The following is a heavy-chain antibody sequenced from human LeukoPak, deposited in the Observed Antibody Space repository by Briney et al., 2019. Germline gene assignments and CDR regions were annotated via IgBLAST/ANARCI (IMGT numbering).Heavy chain of an antibody. CDR1: GYTFTSYG. V-gene: IGHV1-69*04. CDR2: IIPILGIA. Sequence: GASVKVSCKASGYTFTSYGISWVRQAPGQGLEWMGRIIPILGIANYAQKFQGRVTITADKSTSTAYMELSSLRSEDTAVYYCARVGHSELDYWGQGTLVTVSS. CDR3: ARVGHSELDY. D-gene: IGHD1-7*01. J-gene: IGHJ4*02.